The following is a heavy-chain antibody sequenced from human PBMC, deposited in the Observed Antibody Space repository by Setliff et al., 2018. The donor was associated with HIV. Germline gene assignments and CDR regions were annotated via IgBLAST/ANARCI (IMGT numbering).Heavy chain of an antibody. CDR3: ARGGSSGWYAVVHFKY. Sequence: SETLSLTCAVYGGSFSDYYWSWIRQPPGKGLEWIGEIYHSGSTIYNPSLKSRVTISVDTSKNQFSLKLSSVTAADTAVYYCARGGSSGWYAVVHFKYWGQGTLVTVSS. J-gene: IGHJ1*01. CDR1: GGSFSDYY. D-gene: IGHD6-19*01. CDR2: IYHSGST. V-gene: IGHV4-34*01.